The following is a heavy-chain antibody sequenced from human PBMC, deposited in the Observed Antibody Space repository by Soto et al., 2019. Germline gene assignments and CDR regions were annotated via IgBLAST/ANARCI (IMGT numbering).Heavy chain of an antibody. Sequence: PSGTLSLTCAVSGDSISSGGYYWSWIRQHPGKGLEWIGYIYYSGSTYYNPSLKSRVTISVDTSKNQFSLKLSSVTAADTAVYYCAREIPSPYYFDYWGQGTLVTVSS. CDR2: IYYSGST. V-gene: IGHV4-31*11. D-gene: IGHD2-2*02. J-gene: IGHJ4*02. CDR1: GDSISSGGYY. CDR3: AREIPSPYYFDY.